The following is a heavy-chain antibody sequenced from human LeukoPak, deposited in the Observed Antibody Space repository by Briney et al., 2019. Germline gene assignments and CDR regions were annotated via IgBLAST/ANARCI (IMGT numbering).Heavy chain of an antibody. V-gene: IGHV6-1*01. CDR2: TYYRSKWYN. CDR3: ARAFRGYCSGGSCYYAFDI. Sequence: SQTPSLTCAISGDSVSSNSAAWNWIRQSPSRGLEWLGRTYYRSKWYNDYAVSVKSRITINPDTSKNQFSLQLNSVTPEDTAVYYCARAFRGYCSGGSCYYAFDIWGQGTMVTVSS. D-gene: IGHD2-15*01. J-gene: IGHJ3*02. CDR1: GDSVSSNSAA.